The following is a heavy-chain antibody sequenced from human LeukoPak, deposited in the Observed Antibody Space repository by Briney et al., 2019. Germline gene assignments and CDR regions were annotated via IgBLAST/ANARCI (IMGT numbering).Heavy chain of an antibody. CDR1: GGSINSSYR. D-gene: IGHD4-11*01. Sequence: SETLSLTCAVSGGSINSSYRWSWVRQPPGKGLEWIGQIYHSGSTNYNPSLKSRVTISVDESKNQFSLKLFSVIAADTALYYCAREDYTHAFDIWGQGTLVTVSS. V-gene: IGHV4-4*02. J-gene: IGHJ3*02. CDR3: AREDYTHAFDI. CDR2: IYHSGST.